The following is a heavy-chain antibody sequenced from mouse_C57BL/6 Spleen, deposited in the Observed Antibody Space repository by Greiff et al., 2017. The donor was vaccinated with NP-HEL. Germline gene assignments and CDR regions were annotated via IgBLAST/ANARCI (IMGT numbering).Heavy chain of an antibody. CDR2: IRSKSNYYAT. CDR1: GFSFNPYA. Sequence: EVQLVVSGGGLVQPKGSLTLSCAASGFSFNPYAMNWVRQAPGKGVEWVARIRSKSNYYATYYADSVKDRFTISRDDSESMLYLQINNLKTEDTAMYYGVRHSQCYSSSANAMDYWGQGTSVTVSS. D-gene: IGHD1-1*01. V-gene: IGHV10-1*01. CDR3: VRHSQCYSSSANAMDY. J-gene: IGHJ4*01.